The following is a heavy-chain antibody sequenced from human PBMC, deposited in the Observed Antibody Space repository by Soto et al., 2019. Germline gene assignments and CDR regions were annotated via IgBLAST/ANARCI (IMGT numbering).Heavy chain of an antibody. J-gene: IGHJ5*01. CDR2: INHSGST. CDR3: VRHRGLYYLDGRAYHNNWFDS. D-gene: IGHD3-22*01. V-gene: IGHV4-34*01. Sequence: SETLSLTCAVYGGSFSDYFWTWIRQPPGKGLEWIGEINHSGSTNFNPSLKSRVAISADTSRNQFSLRVSSVTAADTAVYYCVRHRGLYYLDGRAYHNNWFDSWGQGILVTVPQ. CDR1: GGSFSDYF.